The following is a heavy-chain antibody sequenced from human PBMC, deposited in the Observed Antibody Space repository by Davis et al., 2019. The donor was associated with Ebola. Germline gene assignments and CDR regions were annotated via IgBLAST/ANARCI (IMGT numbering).Heavy chain of an antibody. J-gene: IGHJ4*02. CDR3: ARMPIVGIHHYFFDS. CDR1: GDSLSSSSSYY. Sequence: PSETLSLTCSVSGDSLSSSSSYYWGWVRQPPGKGLEWIATIYYIWSTYYQPSLKSRLTISMDTSKNQVSLKVNPVTAADTAVYYCARMPIVGIHHYFFDSWGQGTLVTVSS. V-gene: IGHV4-39*01. D-gene: IGHD1-26*01. CDR2: IYYIWST.